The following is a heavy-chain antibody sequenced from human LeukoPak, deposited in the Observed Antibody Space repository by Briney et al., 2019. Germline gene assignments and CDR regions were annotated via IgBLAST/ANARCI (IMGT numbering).Heavy chain of an antibody. CDR1: GFTFSSYS. Sequence: PGGSLRLSCAASGFTFSSYSMNWVRQAPGKGLEWVSSISSSSSYIYYADSVKGRFTISRDNAKNSLYLQMNSLRAEDTAAYYCARDHPFNYYDSSGYYDYWGQGTLVTVSS. D-gene: IGHD3-22*01. J-gene: IGHJ4*02. CDR3: ARDHPFNYYDSSGYYDY. CDR2: ISSSSSYI. V-gene: IGHV3-21*01.